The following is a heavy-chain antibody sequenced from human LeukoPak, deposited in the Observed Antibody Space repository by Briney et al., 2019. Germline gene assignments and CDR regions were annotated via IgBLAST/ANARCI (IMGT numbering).Heavy chain of an antibody. V-gene: IGHV3-23*01. J-gene: IGHJ4*02. CDR2: ISPSGASI. CDR1: GFMFSNYP. D-gene: IGHD2-8*02. Sequence: PGGSLRLSCETSGFMFSNYPMSWVRQAPGKGLEWVSGISPSGASIYYADSVKGRFTISRDKSKNTLFLQMNSLRAEDTAVYYCAKGRGYCTGGSCYSEYWGQGTLVTVSS. CDR3: AKGRGYCTGGSCYSEY.